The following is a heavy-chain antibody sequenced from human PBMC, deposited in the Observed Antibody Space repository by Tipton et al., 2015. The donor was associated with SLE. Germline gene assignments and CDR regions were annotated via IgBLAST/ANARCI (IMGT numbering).Heavy chain of an antibody. Sequence: GSLRLSCAASGFTFSNAWMSWVRQAPGKGLEWVGRIKSKTDGGTTDYAAPVKGRFTISRDNAKNTLYLQMNSLRAEDTAVYYSATEYYDISLAFDIWGQVTTVTVSS. D-gene: IGHD3-9*01. CDR1: GFTFSNAW. CDR2: IKSKTDGGTT. J-gene: IGHJ3*02. V-gene: IGHV3-15*05. CDR3: ATEYYDISLAFDI.